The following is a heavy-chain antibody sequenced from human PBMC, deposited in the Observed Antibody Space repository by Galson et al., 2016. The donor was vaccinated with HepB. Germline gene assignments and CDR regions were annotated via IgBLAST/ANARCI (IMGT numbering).Heavy chain of an antibody. CDR3: ARAGVSNWPDFDF. V-gene: IGHV3-7*01. D-gene: IGHD6-13*01. J-gene: IGHJ4*02. Sequence: SLRLSCAASGFIFRSYWMSWVRQAPGTGLEWVTNINQDGSEKYDLDSVKGRFTISRDNAKNSLSLQMNSLRAEDTAVYYCARAGVSNWPDFDFWGQGAPVTVSS. CDR2: INQDGSEK. CDR1: GFIFRSYW.